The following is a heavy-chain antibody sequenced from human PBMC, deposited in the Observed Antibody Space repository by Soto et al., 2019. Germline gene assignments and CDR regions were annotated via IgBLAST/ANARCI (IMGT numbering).Heavy chain of an antibody. V-gene: IGHV1-69*02. CDR2: IITILGIA. Sequence: QVQLVQSGAEVKKPGSSVKVSCKASGGTFSSYTISWVRQAPGQGLEWMGRIITILGIANYAQKFQGRVTITADKSTSTAYMELSSLRSEDTAVYYCVLLPWDLDYFVYWGQGTLVTVSS. J-gene: IGHJ4*02. CDR3: VLLPWDLDYFVY. D-gene: IGHD1-26*01. CDR1: GGTFSSYT.